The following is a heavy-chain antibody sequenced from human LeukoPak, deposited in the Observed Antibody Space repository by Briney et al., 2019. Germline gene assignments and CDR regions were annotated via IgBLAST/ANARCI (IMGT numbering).Heavy chain of an antibody. J-gene: IGHJ4*02. CDR3: ARGYSSTSGRPDY. CDR2: IYYSGST. V-gene: IGHV4-59*08. Sequence: SETLSLTCTVSGGSISSYYWSWIRQPPGKELEWIGYIYYSGSTNYNPSLKSRVTISLDTSKKQFSMKLISVTAADTAVYYCARGYSSTSGRPDYWGQGTLVTVSS. D-gene: IGHD6-19*01. CDR1: GGSISSYY.